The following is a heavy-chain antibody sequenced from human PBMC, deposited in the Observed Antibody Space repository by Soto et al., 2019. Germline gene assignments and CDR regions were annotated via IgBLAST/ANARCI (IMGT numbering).Heavy chain of an antibody. D-gene: IGHD4-17*01. CDR2: IIPIFGTA. CDR1: GGTFSSYA. V-gene: IGHV1-69*13. CDR3: ASPISPRNYGDYDFDY. Sequence: GASVKVSCKASGGTFSSYAISWVRQAPGQGLEWMGGIIPIFGTANYAQKFQGRVTITADESTSTAYMELSSLRSEDTAVYYCASPISPRNYGDYDFDYWGQGTLVTVSS. J-gene: IGHJ4*02.